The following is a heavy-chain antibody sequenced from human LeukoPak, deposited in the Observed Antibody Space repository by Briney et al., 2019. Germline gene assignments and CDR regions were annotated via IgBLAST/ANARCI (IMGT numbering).Heavy chain of an antibody. J-gene: IGHJ4*02. D-gene: IGHD6-19*01. CDR1: GGSFSGYY. V-gene: IGHV4-34*01. CDR3: ARGCGGWYRGAYFDY. CDR2: INHSAST. Sequence: PSETLSLSCAVYGGSFSGYYWSWIREPPGKGLEWIGEINHSASTNYNPSLKRRVTISVDTSKNQFSLKLSSVTATDTAVYYCARGCGGWYRGAYFDYWGQGTLVTVSS.